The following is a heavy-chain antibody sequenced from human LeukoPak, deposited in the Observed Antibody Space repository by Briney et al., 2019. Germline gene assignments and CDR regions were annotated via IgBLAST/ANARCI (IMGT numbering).Heavy chain of an antibody. CDR2: MNPNSGNT. CDR1: GYTFTSYD. CDR3: AREALTPQQLVGGSDY. V-gene: IGHV1-8*02. J-gene: IGHJ4*02. Sequence: SVKVSCKASGYTFTSYDINWVRQATGQGLEWMGWMNPNSGNTGYAQKFQGRVTMTRDTSTSTVYMELSSLRSEDTAVYYCAREALTPQQLVGGSDYWGQGTLVTVSS. D-gene: IGHD6-13*01.